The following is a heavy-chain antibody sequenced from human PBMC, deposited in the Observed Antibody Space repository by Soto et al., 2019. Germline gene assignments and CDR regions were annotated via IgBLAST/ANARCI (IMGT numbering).Heavy chain of an antibody. Sequence: SETLSLTCTVSGGSISSYYWSWIRQPPGKGLEWIGYIYYSGGTNYNPSLKSRVTISVDTSKNQFSLKLSSVTAADTAVYYCARTGYSSSSSALDYWGQGTLVTVSS. J-gene: IGHJ4*02. V-gene: IGHV4-59*01. D-gene: IGHD6-6*01. CDR1: GGSISSYY. CDR2: IYYSGGT. CDR3: ARTGYSSSSSALDY.